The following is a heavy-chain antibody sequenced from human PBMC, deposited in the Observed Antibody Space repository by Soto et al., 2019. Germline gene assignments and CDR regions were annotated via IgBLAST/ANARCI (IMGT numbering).Heavy chain of an antibody. CDR3: ATDMDTAMVTGDY. J-gene: IGHJ4*02. Sequence: QVQLVESGGGVVQPGRSLRLSCAASGFTFSSYGMHWVRQAPGKGLEWVAVISYDGSNKYYADSVKGRFTISRDNSKNTLYLQMNSLRAEDTAVYYCATDMDTAMVTGDYWGQGTLVTVSS. CDR1: GFTFSSYG. V-gene: IGHV3-30*03. D-gene: IGHD5-18*01. CDR2: ISYDGSNK.